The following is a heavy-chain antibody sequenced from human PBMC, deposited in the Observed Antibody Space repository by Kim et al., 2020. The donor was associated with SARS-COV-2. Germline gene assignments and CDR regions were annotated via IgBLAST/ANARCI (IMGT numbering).Heavy chain of an antibody. CDR2: IYYSGST. V-gene: IGHV4-59*13. CDR3: ARTRGYSGYDYPFYYYYGMDV. Sequence: SETLSLTCTVSGGSISSYYWSWIRQPPGKGLEWIGYIYYSGSTNYNPSLKSRVTISVDTSKNQFSLKLSSVTAADTAVYYCARTRGYSGYDYPFYYYYGMDVWGQGTTVIVSS. J-gene: IGHJ6*02. CDR1: GGSISSYY. D-gene: IGHD5-12*01.